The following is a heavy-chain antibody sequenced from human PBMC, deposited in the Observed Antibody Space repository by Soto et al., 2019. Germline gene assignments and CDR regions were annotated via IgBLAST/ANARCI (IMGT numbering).Heavy chain of an antibody. CDR2: IYYSGST. Sequence: PSETLSLTCTVSGGSVSSGSYYWSWIRQPPGKGLEWIGYIYYSGSTNYNPSLKSRVTISVDTSKNQFSLKLSSVTAADTAVYYGARGDYVCGSYRTDYWGQGTLVTVSS. J-gene: IGHJ4*02. V-gene: IGHV4-61*01. CDR1: GGSVSSGSYY. D-gene: IGHD3-16*02. CDR3: ARGDYVCGSYRTDY.